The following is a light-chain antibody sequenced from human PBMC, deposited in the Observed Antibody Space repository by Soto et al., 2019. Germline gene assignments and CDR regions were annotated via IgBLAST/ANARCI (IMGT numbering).Light chain of an antibody. J-gene: IGKJ1*01. Sequence: DIVMTQSPLSLPVTPGEPASISCNSSQSLLQSNGYNYLDWYLQKPGQSPQLLIYFGSYRASGVPDRFSGSESGTDFTLKIRRVEAEDVAIYYCMQAQQTPPTFGQGTKVEIK. CDR1: QSLLQSNGYNY. V-gene: IGKV2-28*01. CDR2: FGS. CDR3: MQAQQTPPT.